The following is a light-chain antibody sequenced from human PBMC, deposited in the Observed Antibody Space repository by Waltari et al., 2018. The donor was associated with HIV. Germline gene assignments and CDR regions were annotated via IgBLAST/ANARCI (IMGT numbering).Light chain of an antibody. CDR1: KLGDKY. CDR2: QDR. J-gene: IGLJ2*01. V-gene: IGLV3-1*01. CDR3: QAWDSSTVV. Sequence: SYDLTQPPSVSVSPGQTASITCSGDKLGDKYACWYQQKPGQSPVLVIYQDRKRPSGIPERFSGSNSGNTATLTISGIQAMDEADYYYQAWDSSTVVFGGGTKLTVL.